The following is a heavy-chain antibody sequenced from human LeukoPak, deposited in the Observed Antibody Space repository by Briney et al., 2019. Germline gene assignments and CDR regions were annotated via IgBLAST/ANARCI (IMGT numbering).Heavy chain of an antibody. V-gene: IGHV4-59*01. CDR1: GGSISSYY. Sequence: SETLCLTCTVSGGSISSYYWSWIRQPPGKGLEWIGYIYYSGSTNYNPSLKSRVTISVDTSKNQFSLKLSSVTAADTAVYYCARMGNGYPYYYYGMDVWGQGTTVTVSS. CDR3: ARMGNGYPYYYYGMDV. J-gene: IGHJ6*02. D-gene: IGHD5-18*01. CDR2: IYYSGST.